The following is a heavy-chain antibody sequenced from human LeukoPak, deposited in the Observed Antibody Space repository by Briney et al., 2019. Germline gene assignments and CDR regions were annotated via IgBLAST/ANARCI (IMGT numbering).Heavy chain of an antibody. D-gene: IGHD3-10*01. CDR1: GFTFSSYG. Sequence: PAGSLRLSSAASGFTFSSYGMSWVRQAPGNGLEWVSAISSSGGSTYYPDSVKGRFTISRDNAKNSLYLQMHSLRDEDTAFYYCARVGYASGTSSGPFDNWGQGALVTVSS. J-gene: IGHJ4*02. V-gene: IGHV3-23*01. CDR3: ARVGYASGTSSGPFDN. CDR2: ISSSGGST.